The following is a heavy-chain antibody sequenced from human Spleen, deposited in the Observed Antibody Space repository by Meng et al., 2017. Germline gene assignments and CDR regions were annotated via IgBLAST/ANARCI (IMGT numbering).Heavy chain of an antibody. V-gene: IGHV1-69*13. J-gene: IGHJ4*02. Sequence: SVKVSCKALGGIFSNYVIGWVRQAPGQGLEWMGGINAVFGTTNYAQKFQGRVTITSDESTSTVYMELTRLTSEDTAVYYCAREEGVLLWFGDPPASFDYWGQGTLVTVSS. D-gene: IGHD3-10*01. CDR2: INAVFGTT. CDR3: AREEGVLLWFGDPPASFDY. CDR1: GGIFSNYV.